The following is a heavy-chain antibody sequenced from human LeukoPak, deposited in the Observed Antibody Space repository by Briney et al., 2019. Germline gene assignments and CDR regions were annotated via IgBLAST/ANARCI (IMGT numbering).Heavy chain of an antibody. CDR3: ARGSSTPYNWFDP. CDR1: GLTFSSYS. Sequence: GGSLRLSCAASGLTFSSYSMNWVRQAPGKGLEWVSSISSSSSYIYYADSVKGRFTISRDNAKNSLYLQMNSLRAEDTAVYYCARGSSTPYNWFDPWGQGTLVTVSS. J-gene: IGHJ5*02. V-gene: IGHV3-21*01. CDR2: ISSSSSYI. D-gene: IGHD6-13*01.